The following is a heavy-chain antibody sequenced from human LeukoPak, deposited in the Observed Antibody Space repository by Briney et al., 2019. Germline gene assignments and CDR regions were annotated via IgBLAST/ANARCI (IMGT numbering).Heavy chain of an antibody. CDR3: ARDFRGLSWYFDY. J-gene: IGHJ4*02. D-gene: IGHD3-10*01. CDR1: GFTFSNYN. V-gene: IGHV3-48*01. Sequence: GGSLRLSCAASGFTFSNYNMNWARQAPGKGLEWLSYISSSSSTIYYADSVKGRFTISRDNAKNSLYLQMNSLRADNTAVYYCARDFRGLSWYFDYWGRGALVTVSS. CDR2: ISSSSSTI.